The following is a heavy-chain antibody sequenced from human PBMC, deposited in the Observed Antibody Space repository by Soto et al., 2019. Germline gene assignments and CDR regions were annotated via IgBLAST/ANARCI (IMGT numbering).Heavy chain of an antibody. CDR1: GFTFSSYA. Sequence: EVQLLESGGGLVQPGESLKISCAVSGFTFSSYAMSWVRQAPGKGLEWVSGISGTGRVTNYAESVKCRFTISRDNPKNTLSLEMKSLRAEDTAVYYCAKDVHYDIVTGIEYFDHWGQGTLVTVSS. D-gene: IGHD3-9*01. V-gene: IGHV3-23*01. CDR2: ISGTGRVT. CDR3: AKDVHYDIVTGIEYFDH. J-gene: IGHJ1*01.